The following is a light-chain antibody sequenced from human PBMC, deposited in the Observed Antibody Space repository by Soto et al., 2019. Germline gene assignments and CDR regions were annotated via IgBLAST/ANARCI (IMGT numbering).Light chain of an antibody. Sequence: DIQMTQSPSTLSASVGDRVAITCRASQDISKWLAWYQQKPGKPPKLLIYDASGLDSGVPSRFSGSGYGTEFTLTISGLQPEDFATFYCQQYDSFPWTCGPGTKVDIK. V-gene: IGKV1-5*01. CDR1: QDISKW. CDR3: QQYDSFPWT. J-gene: IGKJ1*01. CDR2: DAS.